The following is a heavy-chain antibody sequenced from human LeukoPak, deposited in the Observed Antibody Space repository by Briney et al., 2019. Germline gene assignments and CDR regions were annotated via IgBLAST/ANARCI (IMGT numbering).Heavy chain of an antibody. CDR2: IYTSGST. Sequence: PSETLSLTCTVSGGSISSYYWSWIRQPAGKGLEWIGRIYTSGSTNYNPSLKSRVTMSVDTSKNQFSLKLSSVTAADTAVYYCARLQSAYQLPPHILDYYYYMDVWGKGTTVTVSS. V-gene: IGHV4-4*07. CDR3: ARLQSAYQLPPHILDYYYYMDV. CDR1: GGSISSYY. D-gene: IGHD2-2*01. J-gene: IGHJ6*03.